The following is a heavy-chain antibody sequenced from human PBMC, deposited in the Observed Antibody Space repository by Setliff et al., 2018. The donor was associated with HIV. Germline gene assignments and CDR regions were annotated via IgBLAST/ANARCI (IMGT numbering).Heavy chain of an antibody. D-gene: IGHD3-16*01. J-gene: IGHJ4*02. V-gene: IGHV1-69*13. Sequence: SVKVSCKASGGTFSRYTITWVRQAPGQGLEWMGGIIPIFGTANYAQKFQGRVTMTADESTSTAHMELSSLRSGDTAVYYCAGDWLDNFFGDFGSWGQGTLVTVSS. CDR3: AGDWLDNFFGDFGS. CDR2: IIPIFGTA. CDR1: GGTFSRYT.